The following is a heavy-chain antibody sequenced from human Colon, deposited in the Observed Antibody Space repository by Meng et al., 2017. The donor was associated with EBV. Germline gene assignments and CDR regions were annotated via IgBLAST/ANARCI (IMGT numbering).Heavy chain of an antibody. D-gene: IGHD3-10*01. J-gene: IGHJ3*02. CDR1: GGSISSSSDYC. CDR2: IYHTENT. Sequence: QLQLQESGSGLVKPSXXXXXTXXVSGGSISSSSDYCWSWIRQPPGKGLELIGCIYHTENTYYNSSLKSRVTISVDKSNNQFSLKLTSVTAADTAAYYCARARRTGDGFDNWGQGTMVTVSS. V-gene: IGHV4-30-2*01. CDR3: ARARRTGDGFDN.